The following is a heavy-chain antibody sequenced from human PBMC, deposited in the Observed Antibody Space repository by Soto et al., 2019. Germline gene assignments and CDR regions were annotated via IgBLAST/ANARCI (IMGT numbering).Heavy chain of an antibody. Sequence: VGSLRLSCAASGFTFSSYSMNWVRQAPGKGLEWVSSISSSSSYIYYADSVKGRFTISRDNAKNSLYPQMNSLRAEDTAVYYCARHYDFWSGYWAFDIWGQGTMVTVSS. J-gene: IGHJ3*02. D-gene: IGHD3-3*01. CDR2: ISSSSSYI. CDR1: GFTFSSYS. CDR3: ARHYDFWSGYWAFDI. V-gene: IGHV3-21*01.